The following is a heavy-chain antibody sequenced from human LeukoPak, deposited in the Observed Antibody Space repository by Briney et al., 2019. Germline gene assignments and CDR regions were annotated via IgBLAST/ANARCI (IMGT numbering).Heavy chain of an antibody. CDR3: ARGAGAFDY. CDR1: GGSISSSSYY. V-gene: IGHV4-61*02. D-gene: IGHD3-10*01. Sequence: SQTLSLTCTVSGGSISSSSYYWSWIRQPAGKGLEWIGRIYTSGSTNYNPSLKSRVTISVDTSKNQFSLKLSSVTGADTAVYYCARGAGAFDYWGQGTLVTVSS. J-gene: IGHJ4*02. CDR2: IYTSGST.